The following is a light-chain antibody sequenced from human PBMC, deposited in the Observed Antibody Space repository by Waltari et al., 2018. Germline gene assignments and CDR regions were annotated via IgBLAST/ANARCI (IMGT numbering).Light chain of an antibody. Sequence: SYELTQPPSLSVSPGQTATIACSGDKLGDKYACWYQQKSGQSPVLVIFQDNKRPSGLPGRFSGSNAGNTATLTISGIQAMDEADYFCQAWDNSAAVFGGGTRLTVL. CDR2: QDN. CDR1: KLGDKY. J-gene: IGLJ3*02. V-gene: IGLV3-1*01. CDR3: QAWDNSAAV.